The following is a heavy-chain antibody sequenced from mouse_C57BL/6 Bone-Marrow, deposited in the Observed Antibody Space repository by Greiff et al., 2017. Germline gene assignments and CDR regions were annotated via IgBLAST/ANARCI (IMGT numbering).Heavy chain of an antibody. CDR2: IYPRDGST. Sequence: VQRVESDAELVKPGASVKISCKVSGYTFTDHTIYWMKQRPEQGLEWIGYIYPRDGSTKYNEKFKGKATLTADKSSSTAYMQLTSLSSEDTAVYFYARYDYDRYFDVWGTGTTVTVSS. V-gene: IGHV1-78*01. CDR1: GYTFTDHT. D-gene: IGHD2-4*01. J-gene: IGHJ1*03. CDR3: ARYDYDRYFDV.